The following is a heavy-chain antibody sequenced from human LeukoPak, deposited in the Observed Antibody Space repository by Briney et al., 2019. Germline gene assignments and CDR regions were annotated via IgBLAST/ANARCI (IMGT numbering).Heavy chain of an antibody. D-gene: IGHD3-22*01. CDR3: ARMPGTYDSSGVVDY. CDR2: ISSSGSTI. J-gene: IGHJ4*02. CDR1: GFTFTTYW. Sequence: PGESLRLSCAASGFTFTTYWMSWARQAPGKGLEWVSYISSSGSTIYYADSVKGRFTISRDNAKNSLYLQMNSLRAEDTAVYYCARMPGTYDSSGVVDYWGQGTLVTVSS. V-gene: IGHV3-48*04.